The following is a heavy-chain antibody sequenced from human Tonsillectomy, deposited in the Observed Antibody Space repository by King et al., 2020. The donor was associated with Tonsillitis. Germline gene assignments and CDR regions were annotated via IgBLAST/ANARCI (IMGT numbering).Heavy chain of an antibody. D-gene: IGHD1-26*01. CDR3: ARDFPYSGSHYAFDY. CDR2: ISPYNGNT. CDR1: GYTFINYG. J-gene: IGHJ4*02. Sequence: VQLVESGAEVKKPGASVKVSCKASGYTFINYGFSWVRQAPGQGLEWMGWISPYNGNTNYAQKLQGRVTMTTDTSTSTAYMDLRSLRSDDTAVYYCARDFPYSGSHYAFDYRGQGTLVTVSP. V-gene: IGHV1-18*04.